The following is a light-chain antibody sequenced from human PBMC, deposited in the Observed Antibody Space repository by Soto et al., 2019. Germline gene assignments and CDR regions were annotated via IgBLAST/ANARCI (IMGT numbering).Light chain of an antibody. V-gene: IGKV1-27*01. CDR2: AAY. Sequence: DIQMTQAPSSLSASVGDRVTITCRARQDISTYLAWYQQKPGKVPKLLISAAYTLQSGVPPRFSGSGSGTDFTLNISSLQPEDVAAYYCQKYDNAPLTFGGGNKVEIK. CDR3: QKYDNAPLT. J-gene: IGKJ4*01. CDR1: QDISTY.